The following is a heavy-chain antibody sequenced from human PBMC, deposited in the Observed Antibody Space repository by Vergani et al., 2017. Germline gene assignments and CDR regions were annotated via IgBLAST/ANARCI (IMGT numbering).Heavy chain of an antibody. CDR3: ARVGGIAAQTPTNYYYYYYMDV. J-gene: IGHJ6*03. Sequence: EVQLLESGGDLVQPGGSLRLSCAASGFTFIMHAMSWVRQAPGKGLEWVSTLSASDRRTHYADSVKGRFTISRDNSKNTLYLQMNSLRAEDTAVYYCARVGGIAAQTPTNYYYYYYMDVWGKGTTVTVSS. V-gene: IGHV3-23*01. CDR1: GFTFIMHA. CDR2: LSASDRRT. D-gene: IGHD6-13*01.